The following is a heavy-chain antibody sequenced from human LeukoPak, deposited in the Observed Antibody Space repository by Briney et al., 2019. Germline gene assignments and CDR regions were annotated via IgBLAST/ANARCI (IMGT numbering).Heavy chain of an antibody. CDR2: ISSSSSYI. D-gene: IGHD6-13*01. J-gene: IGHJ4*02. CDR3: AREESSSWYGY. V-gene: IGHV3-21*01. Sequence: KPGGSLRLSCAASGFTFSSYSTNWVRQAPGKGLEWVSSISSSSSYIYYADSVKGRFTISRDNAKNSLYLQMNSLRAEDTAVYYCAREESSSWYGYWGQGTLVTVSS. CDR1: GFTFSSYS.